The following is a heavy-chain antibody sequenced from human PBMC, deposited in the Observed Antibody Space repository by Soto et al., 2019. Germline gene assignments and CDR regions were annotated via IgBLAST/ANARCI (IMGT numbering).Heavy chain of an antibody. V-gene: IGHV1-8*01. Sequence: ASVKVSCKASGYTFTNYNINWVRQATGQGLEWMGWMNPNSGNAGYAQKFQDRVTMTRNNSISTAYIELSSLRSEDTAVYYCARKVDCSSGRCGSMIGYWGQGTQVTVSS. D-gene: IGHD2-15*01. CDR1: GYTFTNYN. CDR3: ARKVDCSSGRCGSMIGY. CDR2: MNPNSGNA. J-gene: IGHJ4*02.